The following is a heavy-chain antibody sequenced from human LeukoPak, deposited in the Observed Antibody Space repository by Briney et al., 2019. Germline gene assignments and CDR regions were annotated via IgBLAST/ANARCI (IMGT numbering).Heavy chain of an antibody. V-gene: IGHV3-66*01. CDR3: ARAGPAYYYDSSGLPFDY. CDR1: GFTVSSNY. Sequence: GGSLRLSCAASGFTVSSNYMSWVRQAPGKGLEWVSVIYSGGSTYYADSVKGRFTISRDNSKNTLYLQMNSLRAEDTAVYYCARAGPAYYYDSSGLPFDYWGQGTLVTVSS. J-gene: IGHJ4*02. CDR2: IYSGGST. D-gene: IGHD3-22*01.